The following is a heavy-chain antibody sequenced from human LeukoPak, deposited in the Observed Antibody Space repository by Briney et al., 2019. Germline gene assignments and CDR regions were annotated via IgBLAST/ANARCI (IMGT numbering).Heavy chain of an antibody. D-gene: IGHD1-1*01. J-gene: IGHJ4*02. CDR1: GFTHNNYA. CDR2: ISGSGVTT. V-gene: IGHV3-23*01. CDR3: AKSPGQIQLDYFDY. Sequence: GGPLRLPCAPSGFTHNNYAMICARQPPGRAVEGGLTISGSGVTTYYADSVRGRFTISRDNSKTTLYLQLDSLRPEDMAIYYCAKSPGQIQLDYFDYWGQGTLVTVSS.